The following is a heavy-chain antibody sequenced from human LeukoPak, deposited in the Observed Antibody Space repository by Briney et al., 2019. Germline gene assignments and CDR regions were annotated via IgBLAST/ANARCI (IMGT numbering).Heavy chain of an antibody. CDR3: ARDLRPSEVYFDS. CDR1: DYSISSDYY. D-gene: IGHD3-3*01. Sequence: SETLSLTCTVSDYSISSDYYWGCIRQPPGKGLEWIGTIYHRGSTYYNPSLKSRVTISVDTSKNQFSLKLSSVTAADTAVYYCARDLRPSEVYFDSWGQGTLVTVSS. J-gene: IGHJ4*02. CDR2: IYHRGST. V-gene: IGHV4-38-2*02.